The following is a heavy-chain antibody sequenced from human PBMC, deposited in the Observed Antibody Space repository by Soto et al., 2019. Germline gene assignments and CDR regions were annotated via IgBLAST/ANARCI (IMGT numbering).Heavy chain of an antibody. Sequence: ASVKVSCKASGGTFSSYAISWVRQAPGQGLEWMGGIIPIFGTANYAQKFQGRVTITADESTSTAYMELSSLRSEDTAVYYCARDREQQLWSHYYYYYGMDVWGQGTTVTVSS. D-gene: IGHD5-18*01. CDR1: GGTFSSYA. J-gene: IGHJ6*02. CDR3: ARDREQQLWSHYYYYYGMDV. CDR2: IIPIFGTA. V-gene: IGHV1-69*13.